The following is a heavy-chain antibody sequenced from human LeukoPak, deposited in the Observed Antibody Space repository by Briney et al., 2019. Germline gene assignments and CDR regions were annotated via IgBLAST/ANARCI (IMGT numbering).Heavy chain of an antibody. Sequence: PGGSLRLSCAASGFTFGDHYMDWVRQAPGKGLEWVGRTRNKANSYTTEYAASVKGRFTISRDDSKTSLYMQMNSLKTEDTGVYYCARGWYGDAFDIWGQGTMVTVSS. J-gene: IGHJ3*02. CDR1: GFTFGDHY. D-gene: IGHD6-13*01. V-gene: IGHV3-72*01. CDR2: TRNKANSYTT. CDR3: ARGWYGDAFDI.